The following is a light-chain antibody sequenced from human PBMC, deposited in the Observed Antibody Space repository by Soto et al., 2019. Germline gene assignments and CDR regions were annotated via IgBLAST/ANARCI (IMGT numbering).Light chain of an antibody. CDR3: CSYAGSYTLYV. V-gene: IGLV2-11*01. J-gene: IGLJ1*01. Sequence: QSSLNQPRSVSGSPGQSVTISCPGTSSDVGGYNYVSWYQQHPGKAPKVMIYDVSKRPSGVPDRFSCSKSGNTASLTISGLQAEDEADYYCCSYAGSYTLYVFGIGTKGTVL. CDR1: SSDVGGYNY. CDR2: DVS.